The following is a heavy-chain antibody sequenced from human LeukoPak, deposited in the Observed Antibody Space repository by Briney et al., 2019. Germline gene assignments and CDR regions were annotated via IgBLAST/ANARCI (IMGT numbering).Heavy chain of an antibody. CDR2: IYSGGST. J-gene: IGHJ3*02. CDR1: GFTVSSNY. D-gene: IGHD6-13*01. V-gene: IGHV3-53*01. CDR3: ARYSSSWSPDAFDI. Sequence: PGGSLRLSCAASGFTVSSNYMSWVRQAPGKGLEWVSVIYSGGSTYYADSVKGRFTISRDNSKNTLYLQMNSLRAEDTAVYYCARYSSSWSPDAFDIWGQGTMVTVSS.